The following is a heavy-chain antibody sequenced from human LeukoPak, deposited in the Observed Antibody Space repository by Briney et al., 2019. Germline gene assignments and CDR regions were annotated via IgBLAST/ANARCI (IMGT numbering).Heavy chain of an antibody. CDR2: ISAYNGNT. CDR1: GYTFTSYG. CDR3: ARGMGPGVRYYDSSGPALDY. Sequence: ASVKVSCKASGYTFTSYGISWVRQAPGQGLEWMGWISAYNGNTNYAQKLQGRLIMTTDTSTSTAYMELRSLRSDDTAVYYCARGMGPGVRYYDSSGPALDYWGQGTLVTVSS. D-gene: IGHD3-22*01. J-gene: IGHJ4*02. V-gene: IGHV1-18*01.